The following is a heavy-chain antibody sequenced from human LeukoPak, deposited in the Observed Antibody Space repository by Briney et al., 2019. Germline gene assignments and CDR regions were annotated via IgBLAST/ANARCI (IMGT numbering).Heavy chain of an antibody. J-gene: IGHJ4*02. CDR1: GFTFSSYG. Sequence: GGSLRLSCAASGFTFSSYGMHWVRQAPGKGLEWVAVISYDGSNKYYADSVKGRFTISRDNSKNTLYLQMNSLRAEDTAVYYCAKVGVRAAAGIGIDYWGQGTLVTVSS. CDR2: ISYDGSNK. CDR3: AKVGVRAAAGIGIDY. V-gene: IGHV3-30*18. D-gene: IGHD6-13*01.